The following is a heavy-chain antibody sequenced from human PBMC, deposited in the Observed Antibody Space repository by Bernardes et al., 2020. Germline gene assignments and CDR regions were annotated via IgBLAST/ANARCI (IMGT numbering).Heavy chain of an antibody. V-gene: IGHV4-34*01. Sequence: SETLSLTCAVYGGSFSGYYWSWIRQPPGKGLEWIGEINHTGSTNYNPSLKSRVTISVDTYKNQFSLKLSSVTAADTAVYYCARVIAVAGSTRGAFDYWGQGTLVTVSS. J-gene: IGHJ4*02. D-gene: IGHD6-19*01. CDR1: GGSFSGYY. CDR2: INHTGST. CDR3: ARVIAVAGSTRGAFDY.